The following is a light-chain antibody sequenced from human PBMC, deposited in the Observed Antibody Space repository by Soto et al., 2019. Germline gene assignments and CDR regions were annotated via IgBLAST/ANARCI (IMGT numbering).Light chain of an antibody. CDR1: QSVNGNF. J-gene: IGKJ5*01. CDR2: AAS. Sequence: EIVLTQSPGTLSLSPGARATLSCRASQSVNGNFLAWYQQKPGQAPRLLIYAASSRATGVPDRFSGSGSGTDFSLTISRLEPEDFAVYYCQQRLHWPITFGQGTRLEIK. V-gene: IGKV3D-20*02. CDR3: QQRLHWPIT.